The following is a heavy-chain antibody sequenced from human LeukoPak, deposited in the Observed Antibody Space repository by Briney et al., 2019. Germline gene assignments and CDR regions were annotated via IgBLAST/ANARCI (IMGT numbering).Heavy chain of an antibody. CDR2: IYSGGST. CDR1: GFTLSSNY. Sequence: GGSLRLSCAASGFTLSSNYMSWVRQAPGKGLEWVSVIYSGGSTYYADSVKGRFTISRDNSKNTLYLQMNSLRAEDTAVYYCARSGRGLPIDYWGQGTLVTVSS. J-gene: IGHJ4*02. D-gene: IGHD5-18*01. CDR3: ARSGRGLPIDY. V-gene: IGHV3-53*01.